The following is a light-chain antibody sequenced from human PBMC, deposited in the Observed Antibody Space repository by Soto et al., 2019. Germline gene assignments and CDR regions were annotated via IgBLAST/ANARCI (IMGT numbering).Light chain of an antibody. CDR1: SSDVGGYNY. Sequence: QSALTQPPSASGSPGQSVTISCTETSSDVGGYNYVSWYQQHPGKAPKLMIFDVSKRPSGVPDRFSGSQSGNTASLTVSGLQAEDEADYYCCSYAGNLVVFGGGTKLTVL. CDR2: DVS. CDR3: CSYAGNLVV. V-gene: IGLV2-8*01. J-gene: IGLJ2*01.